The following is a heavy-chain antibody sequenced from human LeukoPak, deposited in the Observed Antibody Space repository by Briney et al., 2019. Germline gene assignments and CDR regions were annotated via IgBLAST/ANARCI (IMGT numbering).Heavy chain of an antibody. CDR2: MNPNSGNT. CDR1: GYTFTNYD. CDR3: AKSVGPGGSSYNWFDP. D-gene: IGHD1-26*01. J-gene: IGHJ5*02. V-gene: IGHV1-8*01. Sequence: GASVKVSCTASGYTFTNYDINWVRQATGQRLEWMGWMNPNSGNTGNAQKFQSRVTMTRNTSISTAYMDLSSLKSEDTAVYYCAKSVGPGGSSYNWFDPWGQGTLVTVSS.